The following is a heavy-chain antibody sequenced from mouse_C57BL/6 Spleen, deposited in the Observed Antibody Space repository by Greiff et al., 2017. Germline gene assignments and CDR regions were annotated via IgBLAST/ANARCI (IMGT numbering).Heavy chain of an antibody. Sequence: QVQLQQSGPELVKPGASVKISCKASGYAFSSSWMNWVKQRPGKGLEWIGRIYPGDGDTNSNGKFKVKATLTADKTSSTAYMQLSSRTSEDSAVYFFARQDYYGNFFDYWGQGTSLTVSS. V-gene: IGHV1-82*01. CDR1: GYAFSSSW. D-gene: IGHD1-1*02. CDR3: ARQDYYGNFFDY. CDR2: IYPGDGDT. J-gene: IGHJ2*02.